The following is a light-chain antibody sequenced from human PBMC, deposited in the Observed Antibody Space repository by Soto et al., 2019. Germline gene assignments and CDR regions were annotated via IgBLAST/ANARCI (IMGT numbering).Light chain of an antibody. CDR3: QQYGSSPA. Sequence: EIVLTQSPGTLSLSPGERATLSCRASQSVSSSYLAWYQQKPGQAPRLLIYGASSRATGIPDRFSGSGFGTAFTLTFSRLEPEDFAVYYCQQYGSSPAFGQGTKVDIK. CDR1: QSVSSSY. J-gene: IGKJ1*01. V-gene: IGKV3-20*01. CDR2: GAS.